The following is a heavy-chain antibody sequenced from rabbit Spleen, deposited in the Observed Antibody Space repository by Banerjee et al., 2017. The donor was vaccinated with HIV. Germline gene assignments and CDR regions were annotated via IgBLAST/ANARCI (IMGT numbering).Heavy chain of an antibody. D-gene: IGHD1-1*01. V-gene: IGHV1S45*01. J-gene: IGHJ4*01. CDR1: GFDFSAYG. Sequence: QEQLKETGGGLVQPGGSLTLSCKASGFDFSAYGMSWVRQAPGKGLEWIACINAATGKPVYATWAKGRFTISRTSSTTVTLRMTSLTAADTATYFCARDLVGVIGWNFYLWGPGTLVTVS. CDR2: INAATGKP. CDR3: ARDLVGVIGWNFYL.